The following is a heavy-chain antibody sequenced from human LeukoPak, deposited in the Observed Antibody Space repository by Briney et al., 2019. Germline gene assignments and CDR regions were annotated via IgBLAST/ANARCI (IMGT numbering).Heavy chain of an antibody. V-gene: IGHV3-30*03. CDR1: GFTFSNYD. Sequence: GGSLRLSCAASGFTFSNYDMNWVRQAPGKGLEWVAVISYDGTNKNYADSVKGRFIISRDNSKNTVYLQMNSLRVEDTAVYYCARGDGVYVYWGQGTLVTVSS. CDR2: ISYDGTNK. CDR3: ARGDGVYVY. J-gene: IGHJ4*02. D-gene: IGHD5/OR15-5a*01.